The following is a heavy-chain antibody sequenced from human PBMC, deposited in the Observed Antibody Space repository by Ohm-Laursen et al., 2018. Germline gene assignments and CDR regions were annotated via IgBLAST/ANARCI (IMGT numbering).Heavy chain of an antibody. V-gene: IGHV3-53*01. CDR3: ERDRRGGFGELNYYYYGMDV. CDR1: GFTVSSNY. D-gene: IGHD3-10*01. J-gene: IGHJ6*02. CDR2: IYSGGST. Sequence: SLRLSCAASGFTVSSNYMSWVRQAPGKGLEWVSVIYSGGSTYYADSVKVRFTISRDNSKNTLYLQMNSLRAEDAAVYYCERDRRGGFGELNYYYYGMDVWGQGTTVTVSS.